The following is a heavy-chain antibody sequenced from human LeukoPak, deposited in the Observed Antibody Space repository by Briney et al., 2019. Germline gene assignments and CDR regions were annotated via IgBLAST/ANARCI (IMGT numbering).Heavy chain of an antibody. J-gene: IGHJ3*02. D-gene: IGHD3-22*01. Sequence: SVKGSCKASGGTFSSYAISWVRQAPGQGLEWMGGIIPIFGTANYAQKFQGRVTITTDESTSTAYMELSSLRSEDTAVYYCARDLRPADSSGYYPAGAFGIWGQGTMVTVSS. CDR1: GGTFSSYA. CDR3: ARDLRPADSSGYYPAGAFGI. V-gene: IGHV1-69*05. CDR2: IIPIFGTA.